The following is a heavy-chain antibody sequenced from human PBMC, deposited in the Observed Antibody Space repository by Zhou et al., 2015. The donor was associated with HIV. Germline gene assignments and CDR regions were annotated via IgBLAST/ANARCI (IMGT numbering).Heavy chain of an antibody. CDR3: ARDGIAVAVGGWFDP. D-gene: IGHD6-19*01. Sequence: QVQLVQSGAEVKKPGASVKVSCKASGYIFTSYWMHWFRQAPGQGLEWMGWINADNGKTNYAQKFQGRVTLTTDTSTSTAYMELRSLRSDDTAVYYCARDGIAVAVGGWFDPWGQGTLVTVSS. V-gene: IGHV1-18*04. CDR1: GYIFTSYW. CDR2: INADNGKT. J-gene: IGHJ5*02.